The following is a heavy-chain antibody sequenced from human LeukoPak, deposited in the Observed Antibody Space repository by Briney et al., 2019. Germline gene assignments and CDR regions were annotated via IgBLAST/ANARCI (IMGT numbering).Heavy chain of an antibody. Sequence: GGSLRLSCAASGFTFSIYAMSWVRLPPGGWLGWVLAVSGGGGSTYYADSVKGRFTISRDNSKNTLYLQMNSLRAEDTAVYYCAKSLILQQPHYYYYYGMDVWGQGTTVTVSS. V-gene: IGHV3-23*01. CDR1: GFTFSIYA. CDR2: VSGGGGST. D-gene: IGHD2/OR15-2a*01. J-gene: IGHJ6*02. CDR3: AKSLILQQPHYYYYYGMDV.